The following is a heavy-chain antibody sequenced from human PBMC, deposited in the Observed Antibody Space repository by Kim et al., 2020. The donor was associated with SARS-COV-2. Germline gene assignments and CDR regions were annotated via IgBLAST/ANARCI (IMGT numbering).Heavy chain of an antibody. J-gene: IGHJ6*02. CDR1: GGSISSYY. CDR2: IYYSGST. Sequence: SETLSLTCTVSGGSISSYYWSWIRQPPGKGLEWIGYIYYSGSTNYNPSLKSRVTISVDTSKNQFSLKLSSVTAADTAVYYCARLKYYYGSGSYYKILTHYYYYYGMDVWGQGATVTVSS. V-gene: IGHV4-59*01. CDR3: ARLKYYYGSGSYYKILTHYYYYYGMDV. D-gene: IGHD3-10*01.